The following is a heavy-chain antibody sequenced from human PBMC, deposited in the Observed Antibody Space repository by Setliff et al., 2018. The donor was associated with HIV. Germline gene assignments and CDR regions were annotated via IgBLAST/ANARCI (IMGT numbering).Heavy chain of an antibody. J-gene: IGHJ5*02. Sequence: SETLSLTCAVSGYPISSGYFWGWIRQPPGKGLEWIASIFHSGSTYYNPSLKSRVTISVDTSKNQFSLKVTSVTAADTAVYYCARDLRFDPWGQGTPVTVSS. CDR1: GYPISSGYF. V-gene: IGHV4-38-2*02. CDR3: ARDLRFDP. CDR2: IFHSGST.